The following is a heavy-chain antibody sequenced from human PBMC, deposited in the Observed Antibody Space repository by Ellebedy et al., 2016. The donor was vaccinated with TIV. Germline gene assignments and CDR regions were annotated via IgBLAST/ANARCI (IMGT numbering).Heavy chain of an antibody. CDR2: IKQDGSDK. V-gene: IGHV3-7*03. CDR1: GFPFSTYW. CDR3: ARSRYCSSASRGFLDY. J-gene: IGHJ4*02. Sequence: GESLKISCAASGFPFSTYWMTWVRQAPGKGLEWVANIKQDGSDKYYVDSVKGRFTISRDNAKNSLYLQMNSLRAEDTAVYYCARSRYCSSASRGFLDYWGQGALVTVSS. D-gene: IGHD2-2*01.